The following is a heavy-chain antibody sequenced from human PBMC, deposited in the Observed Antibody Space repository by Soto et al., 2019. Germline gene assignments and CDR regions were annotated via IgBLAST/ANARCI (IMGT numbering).Heavy chain of an antibody. V-gene: IGHV4-59*08. CDR1: GGSISSYY. Sequence: ETLSLTCTVSGGSISSYYWSWIRQPPGKGLEWIGYIYYSGSTNYNPSLKSRVTISVDTSKNQFSLKLSSVTAADTAVYYCAGTHIVATIDYYYYYMDVWGKGTTVTVSS. CDR2: IYYSGST. J-gene: IGHJ6*03. D-gene: IGHD5-12*01. CDR3: AGTHIVATIDYYYYYMDV.